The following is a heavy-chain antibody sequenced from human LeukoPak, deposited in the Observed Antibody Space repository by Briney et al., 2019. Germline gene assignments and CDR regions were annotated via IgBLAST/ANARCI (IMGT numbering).Heavy chain of an antibody. J-gene: IGHJ4*02. CDR1: GFTFSSYA. V-gene: IGHV3-23*01. CDR3: AKGLFPYYYDSSGPKGDY. Sequence: GGSLRLSCAASGFTFSSYAMSWVRQAPGKGLEWVSAIGGSGGSTYYADSVKGRFTISRDNSKNTLYLQMNSLRAEDTAVYYCAKGLFPYYYDSSGPKGDYWGQGTLVTVSS. CDR2: IGGSGGST. D-gene: IGHD3-22*01.